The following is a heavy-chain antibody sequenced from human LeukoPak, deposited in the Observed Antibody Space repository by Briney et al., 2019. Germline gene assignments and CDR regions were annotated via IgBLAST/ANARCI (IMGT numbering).Heavy chain of an antibody. CDR3: AKTQGSCSSTSCYAPFDP. J-gene: IGHJ5*02. CDR2: IIPIFGSA. D-gene: IGHD2-2*01. V-gene: IGHV1-69*13. CDR1: GGTFSSYA. Sequence: SVKASCKASGGTFSSYAISWVRQAPGQGLEWMGGIIPIFGSANSAQKFQGRVTITADESTSTAYMELSSLRSEDMAVYYCAKTQGSCSSTSCYAPFDPWGQGTLVTVSS.